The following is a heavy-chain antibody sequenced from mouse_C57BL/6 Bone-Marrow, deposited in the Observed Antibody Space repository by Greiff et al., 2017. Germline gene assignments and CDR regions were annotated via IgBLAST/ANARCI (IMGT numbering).Heavy chain of an antibody. Sequence: EVQLQQSGPVLVKPGASVKMSCKASGYTFTDYYMNWVKQSHGKSLEWIGVINPYNGGTSYNQKFKGKATLTVDKSSSTAYMELNSLPSEDSAVYYCAREYYYGSFYWYFVVWGTGTTVTVSS. D-gene: IGHD1-1*01. CDR1: GYTFTDYY. V-gene: IGHV1-19*01. J-gene: IGHJ1*03. CDR2: INPYNGGT. CDR3: AREYYYGSFYWYFVV.